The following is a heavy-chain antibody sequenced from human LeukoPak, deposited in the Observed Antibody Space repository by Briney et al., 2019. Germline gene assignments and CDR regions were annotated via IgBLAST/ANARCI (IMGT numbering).Heavy chain of an antibody. V-gene: IGHV3-21*01. CDR3: ARDQDNWNDGLGY. Sequence: GGSLRLSCAASGFTFSSYAMSWVRQAPGKGLEWVSSISSSSSYIYYADSVKGRFTISRDNAKNSLYLQMNSLRAEDTAVYYCARDQDNWNDGLGYWGQGTLVTVSS. CDR2: ISSSSSYI. D-gene: IGHD1-20*01. J-gene: IGHJ4*02. CDR1: GFTFSSYA.